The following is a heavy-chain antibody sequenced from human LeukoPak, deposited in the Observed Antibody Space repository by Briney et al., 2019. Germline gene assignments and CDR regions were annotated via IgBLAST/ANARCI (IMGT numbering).Heavy chain of an antibody. CDR2: INPNSGGT. CDR1: GYTFTGYY. D-gene: IGHD3-3*01. CDR3: ARGRGVYDFWSGYRVNYYYMDV. J-gene: IGHJ6*03. V-gene: IGHV1-2*02. Sequence: ASVKVSCKASGYTFTGYYMHWVRQAPGQGLEWMGWINPNSGGTNYAQKFQGRVTITADKSTSTAYMELSSLRSEDTAVYYCARGRGVYDFWSGYRVNYYYMDVWGKGTTVTVSS.